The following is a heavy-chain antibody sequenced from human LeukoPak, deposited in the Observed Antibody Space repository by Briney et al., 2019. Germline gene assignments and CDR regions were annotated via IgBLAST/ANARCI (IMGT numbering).Heavy chain of an antibody. CDR1: GFTVSSNY. D-gene: IGHD3-3*01. J-gene: IGHJ1*01. Sequence: PGGSLRLSCAASGFTVSSNYMSWVRQAPGKGLEWVSVIYSGGSTYYADSVKGRFTISRDNSKNTLYLQMNSLRAEDTAVYYCARDASTDFWSGYFRHWGQGTLVTVSS. CDR3: ARDASTDFWSGYFRH. CDR2: IYSGGST. V-gene: IGHV3-66*02.